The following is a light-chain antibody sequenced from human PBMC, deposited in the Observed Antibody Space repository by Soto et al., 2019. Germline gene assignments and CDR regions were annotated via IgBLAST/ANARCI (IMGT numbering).Light chain of an antibody. CDR1: QSVSSRY. CDR3: QQYGTSPPIT. Sequence: EIVLTQSPGPLSLSPGERATLSCRASQSVSSRYLAWYQQKPGQAPRLLIYGASSRATGIPNRFSGSGSGTDFTLTISRLEPEDFAVYYCQQYGTSPPITFGQGTRLEI. V-gene: IGKV3-20*01. CDR2: GAS. J-gene: IGKJ5*01.